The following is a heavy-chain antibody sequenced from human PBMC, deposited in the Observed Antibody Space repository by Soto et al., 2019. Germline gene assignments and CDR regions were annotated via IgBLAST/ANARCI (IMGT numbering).Heavy chain of an antibody. CDR1: GFTFSSYS. D-gene: IGHD6-13*01. J-gene: IGHJ4*02. V-gene: IGHV3-21*01. Sequence: GGSLSLSCAASGFTFSSYSMNWVRQAPGKGLEWVSSISSSSSYIYYADSVKGRFTISRDKAKSSLYLQMNSLRAEDTAVYYCARLSSSLDYWGQGTLVTVSS. CDR3: ARLSSSLDY. CDR2: ISSSSSYI.